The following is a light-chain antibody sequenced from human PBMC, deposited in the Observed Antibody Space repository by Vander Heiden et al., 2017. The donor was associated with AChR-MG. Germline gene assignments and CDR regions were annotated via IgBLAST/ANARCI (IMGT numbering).Light chain of an antibody. Sequence: EIVMTQSPATLSVSPGERASLSCRASQSVSSNFAWYQQKPGQAPRLLIYSASPRATGIPARFSGSGSGTEFTLTISSLQSEDFAVYYCQQYNKWPWTFGQGTKVEIK. CDR3: QQYNKWPWT. CDR1: QSVSSN. J-gene: IGKJ1*01. CDR2: SAS. V-gene: IGKV3-15*01.